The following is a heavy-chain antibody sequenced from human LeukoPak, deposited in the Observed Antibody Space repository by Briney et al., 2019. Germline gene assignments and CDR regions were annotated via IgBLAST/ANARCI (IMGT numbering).Heavy chain of an antibody. D-gene: IGHD3-10*01. CDR3: ARLRYYYGSGGYLNYYYGMDV. V-gene: IGHV4-34*01. Sequence: SETLSLTCAVYGGSFSGYYWSWIRQPPGKGLEWIGEINHSGSTNYNPSLKSRVTISVDTSKNQFSLKLSSVTAADTAVYYCARLRYYYGSGGYLNYYYGMDVWGKGTTVTVSS. J-gene: IGHJ6*04. CDR2: INHSGST. CDR1: GGSFSGYY.